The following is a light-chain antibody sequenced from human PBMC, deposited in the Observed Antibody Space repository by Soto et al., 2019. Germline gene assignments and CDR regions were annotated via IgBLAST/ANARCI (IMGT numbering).Light chain of an antibody. CDR3: CSYAGSSTGV. CDR2: EGS. J-gene: IGLJ3*02. Sequence: QSVLTQPASVSGSPGQSITISCTGTSSDAGSYNLVSWYQQHPGKAPKLMIYEGSKRPSGVSNRFSGSKSGNTASLTISGLQAEDEADYYCCSYAGSSTGVFGGGTQLTVL. V-gene: IGLV2-23*01. CDR1: SSDAGSYNL.